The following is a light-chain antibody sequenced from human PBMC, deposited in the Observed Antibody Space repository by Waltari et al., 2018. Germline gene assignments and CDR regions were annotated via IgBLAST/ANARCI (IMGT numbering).Light chain of an antibody. CDR2: DVN. J-gene: IGLJ3*02. CDR1: SRDIGKYNL. CDR3: CSYAGSAVSV. V-gene: IGLV2-23*02. Sequence: QSALTQTATVSGSPGQSITISCSGASRDIGKYNLVSWYQQHPGKAPTLIIYDVNTRPSGVSNRFSGSKSGNTAFLTISGLQTADEADYYCCSYAGSAVSVFGGGTKLTVL.